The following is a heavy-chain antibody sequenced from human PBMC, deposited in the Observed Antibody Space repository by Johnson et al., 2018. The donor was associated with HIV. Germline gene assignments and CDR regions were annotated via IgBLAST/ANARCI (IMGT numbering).Heavy chain of an antibody. V-gene: IGHV3-23*04. CDR2: ISGSGGST. CDR3: AKGSRVSYLYDAFDI. J-gene: IGHJ3*02. CDR1: RFTFINYA. D-gene: IGHD1-26*01. Sequence: VQLVESGGGLVQPGGSLRLSCAASRFTFINYAMNWVRQAPGTGLEWVSTISGSGGSTYYADSVKGRFTISRDNSKNTLYLQMNSLRAYYTAVYYCAKGSRVSYLYDAFDIWGQGTMVTVSS.